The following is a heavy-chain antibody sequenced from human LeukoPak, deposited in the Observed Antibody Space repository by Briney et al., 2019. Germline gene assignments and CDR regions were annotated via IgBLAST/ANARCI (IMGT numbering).Heavy chain of an antibody. D-gene: IGHD6-19*01. CDR1: GFSFEDYA. CDR2: INWNSGSI. CDR3: ANGRVVAGPFDY. J-gene: IGHJ4*02. Sequence: GGSLRLSCVASGFSFEDYAMHWVRQAPGKGLEWVSGINWNSGSIGYADSVKGRFTISRDNAKNSLYLQMNSLRAEDTALYYCANGRVVAGPFDYWGQGIMVTVSS. V-gene: IGHV3-9*01.